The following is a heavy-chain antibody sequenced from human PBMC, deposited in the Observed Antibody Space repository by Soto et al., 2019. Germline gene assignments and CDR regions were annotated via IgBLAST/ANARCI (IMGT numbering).Heavy chain of an antibody. J-gene: IGHJ4*02. Sequence: VQLVESGGGLVQPGGSLRLSCAASGFTFSSYAMHWVRQAPGKGLEWVAVISYDGSNKYYADSVKGRFTISRDNSKNTLYLQMNSLRAEDTAVYYCARGIPPDSGTDYWGQGTLVTVSS. CDR2: ISYDGSNK. CDR3: ARGIPPDSGTDY. D-gene: IGHD1-26*01. CDR1: GFTFSSYA. V-gene: IGHV3-30-3*01.